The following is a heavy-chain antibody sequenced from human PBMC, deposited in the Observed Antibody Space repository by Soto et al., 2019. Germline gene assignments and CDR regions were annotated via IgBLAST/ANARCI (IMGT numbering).Heavy chain of an antibody. J-gene: IGHJ5*02. CDR3: ARDRRGYDTGDNWFDP. V-gene: IGHV4-30-4*01. CDR1: GGSISSGDYY. D-gene: IGHD5-12*01. CDR2: IYYSGST. Sequence: KTSETLSLTCTVSGGSISSGDYYWSWIRQPPGKGLEWIGYIYYSGSTYYNPSLKSRVTISVDTSKNQFSLKLSSVTAADTAVYYCARDRRGYDTGDNWFDPWGQGTMVTVSS.